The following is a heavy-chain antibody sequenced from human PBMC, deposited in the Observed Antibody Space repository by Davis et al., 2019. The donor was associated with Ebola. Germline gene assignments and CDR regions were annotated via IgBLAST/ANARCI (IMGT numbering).Heavy chain of an antibody. CDR3: SRGGAVKFDY. CDR1: GFTFSSYC. CDR2: ICYDGSNK. Sequence: GESPKISCAASGFTFSSYCMHWVRQAPGKGLELVAVICYDGSNKYYADSVKGRLTISRDNTKNSLYLQMNSLRADDTALYYCSRGGAVKFDYWGQGTLVTVSS. D-gene: IGHD4-17*01. V-gene: IGHV3-33*01. J-gene: IGHJ4*02.